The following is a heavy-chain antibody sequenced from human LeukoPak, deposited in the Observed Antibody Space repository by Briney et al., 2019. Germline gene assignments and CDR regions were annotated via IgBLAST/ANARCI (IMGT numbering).Heavy chain of an antibody. V-gene: IGHV3-21*01. Sequence: GSLRLSCAASGFTFSSYSMNWVRQAPGKGLEWVSSISGSSSYIYYADSVKGRFTISRDNAKNSLYLQMNSLRAEDTAVYYCARDLTGSLPRTDDYWGQGTLVTVSS. CDR2: ISGSSSYI. CDR1: GFTFSSYS. J-gene: IGHJ4*02. CDR3: ARDLTGSLPRTDDY. D-gene: IGHD1-20*01.